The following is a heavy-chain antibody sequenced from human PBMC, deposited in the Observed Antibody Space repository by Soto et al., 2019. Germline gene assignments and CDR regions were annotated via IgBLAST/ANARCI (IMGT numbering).Heavy chain of an antibody. CDR3: ARGPLDSDYGDYQYYFDY. V-gene: IGHV4-4*02. J-gene: IGHJ4*02. CDR1: GGSISSSNW. Sequence: QVQLQESGPGLVKPSGTLSLTCAVSGGSISSSNWWSWVRQPPGKGLEWIGEIYHSGSTNYNPSLMSRVTKSVDKSKNQFSLKLSSVTAADTAVYYCARGPLDSDYGDYQYYFDYWGQGTLVTVSS. D-gene: IGHD4-17*01. CDR2: IYHSGST.